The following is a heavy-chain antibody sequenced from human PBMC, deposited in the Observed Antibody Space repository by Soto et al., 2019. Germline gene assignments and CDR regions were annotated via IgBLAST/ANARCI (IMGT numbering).Heavy chain of an antibody. CDR2: ITSKRVGGTT. Sequence: HLVESGGDLVKPGGSLRLSCAASGFMFSSAWMSWVRQAPGKGLEWVGRITSKRVGGTTDYAPPVKGRFVISRDDSKNTLYLQMNSPKTDDTAVYYCVEGWNDFWGQGTLVAGSP. CDR1: GFMFSSAW. J-gene: IGHJ4*02. CDR3: VEGWNDF. D-gene: IGHD1-1*01. V-gene: IGHV3-15*01.